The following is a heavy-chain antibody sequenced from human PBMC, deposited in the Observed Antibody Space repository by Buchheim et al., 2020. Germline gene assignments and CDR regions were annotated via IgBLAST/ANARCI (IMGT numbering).Heavy chain of an antibody. CDR1: GFTFSSYW. CDR3: ARVRPYYDFWSGYSPYGMDV. D-gene: IGHD3-3*01. CDR2: INSDGSST. J-gene: IGHJ6*02. V-gene: IGHV3-74*01. Sequence: EVQLVESGGGLVQPGGSLRLSCAASGFTFSSYWMHWVRQAPGKGLVWVSRINSDGSSTSYADSVKGRFTISRDNAKNTLYLPMNSLRAEDTAVYYCARVRPYYDFWSGYSPYGMDVWGQGTT.